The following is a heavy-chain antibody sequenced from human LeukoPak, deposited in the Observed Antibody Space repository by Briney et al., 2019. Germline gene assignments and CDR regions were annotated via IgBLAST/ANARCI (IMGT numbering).Heavy chain of an antibody. D-gene: IGHD5-18*01. CDR2: IYYSGST. V-gene: IGHV4-59*08. CDR1: GGSISSYY. J-gene: IGHJ4*02. Sequence: SETLSLTCTVSGGSISSYYWSWIRQPPWEGLEWIGYIYYSGSTSYNPSLKSRLTISVDMSKNQFSLKLSSVTAADTAVYYCARRATFGYTPEHFDYWGEGTLVTVSS. CDR3: ARRATFGYTPEHFDY.